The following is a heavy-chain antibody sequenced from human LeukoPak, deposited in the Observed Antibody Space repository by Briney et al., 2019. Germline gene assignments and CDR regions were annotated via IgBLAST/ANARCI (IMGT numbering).Heavy chain of an antibody. J-gene: IGHJ4*02. Sequence: SEALSLTCAVYGGSFSGYYWSWIRQPPGKGLEWIGEINHSGSTNYNPSLKSRVTISVDKSKNQFSLKLSSVTAADTAVYYCARDPCSGGSCYFDYWGQGTLVTVSS. V-gene: IGHV4-34*01. CDR1: GGSFSGYY. CDR2: INHSGST. CDR3: ARDPCSGGSCYFDY. D-gene: IGHD2-15*01.